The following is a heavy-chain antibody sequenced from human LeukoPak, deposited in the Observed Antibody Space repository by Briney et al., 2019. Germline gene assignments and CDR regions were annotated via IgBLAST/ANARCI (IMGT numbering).Heavy chain of an antibody. D-gene: IGHD5-18*01. CDR3: AGEVDTAMKY. J-gene: IGHJ4*02. CDR2: IILIFGTA. CDR1: GGTFSSYA. V-gene: IGHV1-69*13. Sequence: GASVKVSCKASGGTFSSYAISWVRQAPGRGLEWMGGIILIFGTANYAQKFQGRVTITADESTSTAYMELSSLRSEDTAVYYCAGEVDTAMKYWGQGTLVTVSS.